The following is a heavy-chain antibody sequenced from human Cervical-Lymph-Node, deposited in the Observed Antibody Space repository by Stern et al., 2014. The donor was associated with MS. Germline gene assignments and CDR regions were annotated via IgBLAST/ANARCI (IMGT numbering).Heavy chain of an antibody. J-gene: IGHJ4*02. CDR2: IYWDETT. CDR1: GFSLNTIGVG. Sequence: QVTLRESGPPLVKPTQTLTLTCTFSGFSLNTIGVGVGWIHQPPGGALEWLALIYWDETTRYSPSLKSNLNITKDTSNNRVVLTKTNMDPVDTATYYCPHIINYCFGVDCSTDYFDYWGQGTLVTVSS. CDR3: PHIINYCFGVDCSTDYFDY. D-gene: IGHD2-21*02. V-gene: IGHV2-5*02.